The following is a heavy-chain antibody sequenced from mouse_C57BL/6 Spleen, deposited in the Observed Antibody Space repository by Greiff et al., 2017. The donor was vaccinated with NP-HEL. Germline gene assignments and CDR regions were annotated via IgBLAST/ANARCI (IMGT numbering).Heavy chain of an antibody. Sequence: EVQLVESGAELVRPGASVKLSCTASGFNIKDDYMHWVKQRPEQGLEWIGWIDPENGDTEYASKFQGKATITADTSSNTAYLQLSSLTSEDTAVYYCTTEDYYGSSYWFAYWGQGTLVTVSA. V-gene: IGHV14-4*01. CDR1: GFNIKDDY. J-gene: IGHJ3*01. CDR3: TTEDYYGSSYWFAY. CDR2: IDPENGDT. D-gene: IGHD1-1*01.